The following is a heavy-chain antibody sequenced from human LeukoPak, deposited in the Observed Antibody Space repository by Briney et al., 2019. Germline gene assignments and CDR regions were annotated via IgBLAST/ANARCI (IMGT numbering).Heavy chain of an antibody. D-gene: IGHD5-24*01. V-gene: IGHV4-34*01. CDR2: INHSGST. Sequence: SETLSLTCAVYGGSFSAYYWSWIRQPPGKGMEWIGEINHSGSTNYNPSLKSRVTISVDTSKNQFSLKLSSVTAADTAVYYCARYGKGRWLTSTRPFWYFDLWGRGTLVTVSS. CDR1: GGSFSAYY. CDR3: ARYGKGRWLTSTRPFWYFDL. J-gene: IGHJ2*01.